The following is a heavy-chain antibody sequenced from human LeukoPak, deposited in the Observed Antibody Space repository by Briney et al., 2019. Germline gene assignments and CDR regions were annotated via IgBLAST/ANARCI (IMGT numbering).Heavy chain of an antibody. J-gene: IGHJ4*02. CDR1: GFTFSSYS. Sequence: GSLRLSCAASGFTFSSYSMNWVRQAPGKGLEWVSSISSSSSYIYYADSVKGRFTISRDNAKNSLYLQMNSLRAEDTAVYYCARGGIVGDLFDYWGQGTLVTVSS. CDR2: ISSSSSYI. CDR3: ARGGIVGDLFDY. D-gene: IGHD1-26*01. V-gene: IGHV3-21*01.